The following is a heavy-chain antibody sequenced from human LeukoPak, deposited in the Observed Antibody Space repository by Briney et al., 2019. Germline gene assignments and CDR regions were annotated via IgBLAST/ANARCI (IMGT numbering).Heavy chain of an antibody. V-gene: IGHV1-2*02. CDR2: INPNSGGT. J-gene: IGHJ4*02. CDR3: ARAGIAVAVHFDY. Sequence: ASVKVSCKASGYTFTGYYMHWVRQAPGQGLEWMGWINPNSGGTNYAQKFQGRVTMTRDTSISTAYMELSRLRSDDTAVYYCARAGIAVAVHFDYWGQGTLVTVSS. D-gene: IGHD6-19*01. CDR1: GYTFTGYY.